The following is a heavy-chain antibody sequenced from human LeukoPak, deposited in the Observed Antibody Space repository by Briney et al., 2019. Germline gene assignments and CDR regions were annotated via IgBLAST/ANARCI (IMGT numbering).Heavy chain of an antibody. CDR1: GFTFSSYG. J-gene: IGHJ4*02. V-gene: IGHV3-33*01. D-gene: IGHD6-6*01. Sequence: GRSLRLSCAASGFTFSSYGMHWVRQAPGKGLEWVAVIWYDGSNKYYADSVKGRFTISRDNSKNTLYLQMNSLRAEDTAVYYCARRVAARRVDDYWGQGTLVTVSS. CDR3: ARRVAARRVDDY. CDR2: IWYDGSNK.